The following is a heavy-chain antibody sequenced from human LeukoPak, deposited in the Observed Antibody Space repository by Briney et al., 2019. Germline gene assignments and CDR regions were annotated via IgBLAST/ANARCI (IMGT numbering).Heavy chain of an antibody. V-gene: IGHV3-74*01. Sequence: GGSLRLSCVASGFTFSSYEMSWVRQAPGKGLVWVSRINSDGSITNYADSVKGRFTISRDNAKNTLYLQMNSLRAEDTAVYYCARDASALVGATRSRAFDIWGQGTMVTVSS. D-gene: IGHD1-26*01. J-gene: IGHJ3*02. CDR2: INSDGSIT. CDR3: ARDASALVGATRSRAFDI. CDR1: GFTFSSYE.